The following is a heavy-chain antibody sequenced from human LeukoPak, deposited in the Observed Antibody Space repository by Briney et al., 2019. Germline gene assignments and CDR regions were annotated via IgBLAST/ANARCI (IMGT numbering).Heavy chain of an antibody. CDR3: ATSNDAKIAPFDH. D-gene: IGHD2-21*01. Sequence: PSETLSLTCTVSGVSMSAYQWSWVRQSPEKGLEWIGCINTKGETSYNPSLKSRVTTSVDTSKSQFSLRLTSVIAADTAVYYCATSNDAKIAPFDHWGQGAPVTVSS. J-gene: IGHJ4*02. V-gene: IGHV4-4*09. CDR2: INTKGET. CDR1: GVSMSAYQ.